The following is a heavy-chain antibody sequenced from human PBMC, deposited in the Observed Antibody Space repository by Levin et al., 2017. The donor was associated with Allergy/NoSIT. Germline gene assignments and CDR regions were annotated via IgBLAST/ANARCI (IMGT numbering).Heavy chain of an antibody. CDR2: INTNTGNP. CDR3: ARAPSNYFDY. Sequence: ASVKVSCKASGYTFTHYAINWVRQAPGHGLEWMGWINTNTGNPTYAQGFTGRFVFSLDTSVSTAYLQISSLKTEDTDLYYCARAPSNYFDYWGQGTLVTVSS. J-gene: IGHJ4*02. D-gene: IGHD4-11*01. CDR1: GYTFTHYA. V-gene: IGHV7-4-1*02.